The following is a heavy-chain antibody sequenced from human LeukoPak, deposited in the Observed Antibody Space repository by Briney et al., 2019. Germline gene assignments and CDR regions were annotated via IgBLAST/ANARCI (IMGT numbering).Heavy chain of an antibody. Sequence: ASVKVSCRASGYTFTRYAMNWERQAPGQGLEWMGWINTNTGNPTYAQGFTGRFVFSLDTSVSTAYLQISSLKAEDTAVYYCARAGGPIAVAGTKWASDYWGQGTLVTVSS. CDR2: INTNTGNP. D-gene: IGHD6-19*01. CDR3: ARAGGPIAVAGTKWASDY. CDR1: GYTFTRYA. J-gene: IGHJ4*02. V-gene: IGHV7-4-1*02.